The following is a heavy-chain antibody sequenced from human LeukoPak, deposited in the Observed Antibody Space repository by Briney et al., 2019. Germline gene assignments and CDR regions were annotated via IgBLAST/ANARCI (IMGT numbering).Heavy chain of an antibody. CDR1: GFTFSSYA. CDR2: ISGSGGST. J-gene: IGHJ4*02. V-gene: IGHV3-23*01. D-gene: IGHD2-2*01. CDR3: AKDTYCSSTSCSLFDY. Sequence: GGSLRLSCAASGFTFSSYAMSSVRPAPGKGRERVSAISGSGGSTYYADSVNGRFTISSDNSKHTLYLQMNSLRAEDTAVYYCAKDTYCSSTSCSLFDYWGQGTLVTVSS.